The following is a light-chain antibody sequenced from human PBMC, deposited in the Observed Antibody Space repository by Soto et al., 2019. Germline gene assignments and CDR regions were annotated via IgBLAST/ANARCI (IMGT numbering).Light chain of an antibody. V-gene: IGKV3-11*01. Sequence: EIVLTQSPATLSLSPGERVTLSCRASQNVSTYLAWYQQKPGQAPRFLIYDASDRATGIPARFSGSGSGTDFTLTISSPEPEDSAVYYCQQRTNWLTFGPGTKVDIK. CDR2: DAS. CDR1: QNVSTY. CDR3: QQRTNWLT. J-gene: IGKJ3*01.